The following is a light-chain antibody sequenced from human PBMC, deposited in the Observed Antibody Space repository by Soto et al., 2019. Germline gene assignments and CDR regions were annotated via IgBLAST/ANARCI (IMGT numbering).Light chain of an antibody. CDR1: SSNIGSNT. J-gene: IGLJ2*01. CDR3: AAWDDSLNVLL. V-gene: IGLV1-44*01. CDR2: NID. Sequence: QPVLTQPPATSGAPGQRVTISCSGSSSNIGSNTVNWYQQVPGTAPKLLIYNIDQRPSGVPDRFSGSKSGTSASLAISGLQSDDESDYYCAAWDDSLNVLLFGGGTKLTVL.